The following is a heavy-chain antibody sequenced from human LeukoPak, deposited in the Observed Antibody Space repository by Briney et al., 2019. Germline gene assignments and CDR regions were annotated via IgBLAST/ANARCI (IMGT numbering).Heavy chain of an antibody. CDR1: GGSISSSSYY. CDR2: IYYRGST. V-gene: IGHV4-39*07. D-gene: IGHD5-24*01. Sequence: PSETLSLTCTVSGGSISSSSYYWGWIRQPPGKGLEWIGNIYYRGSTYYNPSLKSRVTISVDTSKNQFSLRLSSVTAAHTAVYYCARDRDRGQFDYWGQGTLVTVSS. J-gene: IGHJ4*02. CDR3: ARDRDRGQFDY.